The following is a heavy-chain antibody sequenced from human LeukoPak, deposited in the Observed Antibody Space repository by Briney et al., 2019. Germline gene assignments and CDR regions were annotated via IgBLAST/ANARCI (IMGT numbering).Heavy chain of an antibody. D-gene: IGHD3-9*01. V-gene: IGHV3-21*01. CDR3: ARGGYDILTGYLGYFDY. Sequence: PGGSLRLSCAASGFTFSSYNMNWVRQAPGKGLEWVSCISSTSTYMYYADALKGRFTISRDNAKNSLYLQIDNLRAEDTAVYYCARGGYDILTGYLGYFDYWGQGTLVTVSS. CDR1: GFTFSSYN. CDR2: ISSTSTYM. J-gene: IGHJ4*02.